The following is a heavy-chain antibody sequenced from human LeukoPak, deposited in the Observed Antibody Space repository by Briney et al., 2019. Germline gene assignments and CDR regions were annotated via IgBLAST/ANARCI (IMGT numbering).Heavy chain of an antibody. CDR3: ARRRYRDY. V-gene: IGHV4-34*01. CDR1: GESFSDYS. D-gene: IGHD2-2*02. J-gene: IGHJ4*02. Sequence: SETLSLTCGVYGESFSDYSWSWIRQPLGKGLEWIGEIYHSGSTNYNPSLKSRVTISIDTSKNQFSLKLGSVTAADTAVYYCARRRYRDYWGQGTLVTVSS. CDR2: IYHSGST.